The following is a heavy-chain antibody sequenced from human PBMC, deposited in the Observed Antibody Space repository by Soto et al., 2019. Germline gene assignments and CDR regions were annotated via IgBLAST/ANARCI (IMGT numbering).Heavy chain of an antibody. CDR2: INAGNGNT. CDR1: GYTFTSYA. Sequence: QVQLVQSGAEEKKPGASVKVSCKASGYTFTSYAMHWVRQAPGQRLEWMGWINAGNGNTKYSQKFQGRXTXTXDTSASTAYMELSSLRSEDTAVYYCARDPSYYGMDVWGQGTTVTVSS. V-gene: IGHV1-3*05. J-gene: IGHJ6*02. CDR3: ARDPSYYGMDV.